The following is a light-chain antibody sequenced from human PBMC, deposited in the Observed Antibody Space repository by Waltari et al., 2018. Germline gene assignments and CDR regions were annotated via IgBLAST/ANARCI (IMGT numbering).Light chain of an antibody. CDR1: SSDVGGDDS. J-gene: IGLJ2*01. CDR2: DVN. V-gene: IGLV2-14*03. Sequence: QSALTQPASVSGSPGQSITISCTGSSSDVGGDDSVSWYEDHPGQAPKVIIYDVNKRPSGVSGRFFGSKSGNTASLTISGLQAEDEATFYCSSQSTKNGVIFGGGTKVTVL. CDR3: SSQSTKNGVI.